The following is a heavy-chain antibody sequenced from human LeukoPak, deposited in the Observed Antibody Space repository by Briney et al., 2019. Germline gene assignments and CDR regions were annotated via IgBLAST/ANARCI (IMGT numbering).Heavy chain of an antibody. D-gene: IGHD5-12*01. V-gene: IGHV3-48*01. CDR1: GFAFSNYN. CDR3: AKDRPTWPIDY. J-gene: IGHJ4*02. CDR2: ISSSSHSI. Sequence: PGGSLRLSCAASGFAFSNYNMNWVRQAPGKGLEWVSYISSSSHSIYYADSVKGRFTISRDNSKNTLYLQMNSLRAEDTAVYYCAKDRPTWPIDYWGQGTLVTVSS.